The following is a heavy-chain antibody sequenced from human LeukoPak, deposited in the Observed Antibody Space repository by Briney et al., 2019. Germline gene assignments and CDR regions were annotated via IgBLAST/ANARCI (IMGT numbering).Heavy chain of an antibody. CDR2: ISAYNGNT. CDR1: GYTFINYG. CDR3: ARDPDIRYQLLYSMDV. D-gene: IGHD2-2*01. V-gene: IGHV1-18*01. Sequence: ASVKVSCKASGYTFINYGISWVRQAPGQGLEWMGWISAYNGNTKCAQKLQGGVTMTTDTSTSTVYMELRSLRFDDTAIYYCARDPDIRYQLLYSMDVWGQGTTVTVSS. J-gene: IGHJ6*02.